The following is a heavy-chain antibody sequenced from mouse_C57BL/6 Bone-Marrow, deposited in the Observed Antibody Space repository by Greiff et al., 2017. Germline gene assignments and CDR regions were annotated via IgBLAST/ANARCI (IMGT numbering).Heavy chain of an antibody. D-gene: IGHD1-1*01. V-gene: IGHV1-15*01. CDR1: GYTFTDYE. CDR2: IDPETGGT. Sequence: VKLVESGAELVRPGASVTLSCKASGYTFTDYEMHWVKQTPVHGLEWIGAIDPETGGTAYNQKFKGKAILTADKSSSTAYMELRSLTSEDSAVYYCTGITGAYWGQGTLVTVSA. CDR3: TGITGAY. J-gene: IGHJ3*01.